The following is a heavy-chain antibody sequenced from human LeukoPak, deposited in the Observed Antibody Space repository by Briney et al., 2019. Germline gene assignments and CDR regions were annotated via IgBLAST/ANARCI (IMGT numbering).Heavy chain of an antibody. D-gene: IGHD3-10*01. J-gene: IGHJ3*02. Sequence: SETLSLTCSVSGGSISSYYWSWIRQPPGKGLEWLGYLYYSGSTNSNPSLKSRVTMSVDTSKNQFSLKLRSVTAADTAVYYCARGGSGISNAFDIWGQGTMVTVSS. CDR1: GGSISSYY. V-gene: IGHV4-59*01. CDR3: ARGGSGISNAFDI. CDR2: LYYSGST.